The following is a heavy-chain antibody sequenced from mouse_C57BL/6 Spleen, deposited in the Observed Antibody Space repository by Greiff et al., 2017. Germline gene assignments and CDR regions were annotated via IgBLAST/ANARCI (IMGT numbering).Heavy chain of an antibody. V-gene: IGHV1-69*01. D-gene: IGHD2-5*01. Sequence: QVQLKQPGAELVMPGASVKLSCKASGYTFTSYWMHWVKQRPGQGLEWIGEIDPSDSYTNYNQKFKGKSTLTVDKSSSTAYMQLSSLTSEDSAVYYCARTFYSNYEGFAYWGQGTLVTVSA. CDR2: IDPSDSYT. CDR1: GYTFTSYW. J-gene: IGHJ3*01. CDR3: ARTFYSNYEGFAY.